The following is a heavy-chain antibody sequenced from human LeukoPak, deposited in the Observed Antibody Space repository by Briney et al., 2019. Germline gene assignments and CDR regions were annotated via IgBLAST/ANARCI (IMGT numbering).Heavy chain of an antibody. CDR2: IKSESVGGAI. J-gene: IGHJ4*02. D-gene: IGHD3-22*01. Sequence: ETLSLTCTVSGGSISTFYWSWIRQPPGKGLEWVGRIKSESVGGAIDYAAPVKGRFTISRDDSRNTVYLQMNSLKTEDTAFYYCTTTYHYDSTGYSSYYWGQGTLVTVSS. CDR3: TTTYHYDSTGYSSYY. V-gene: IGHV3-15*01. CDR1: GGSISTFY.